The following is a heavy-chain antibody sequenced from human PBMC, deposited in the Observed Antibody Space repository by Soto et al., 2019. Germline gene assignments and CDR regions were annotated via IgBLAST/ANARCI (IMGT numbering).Heavy chain of an antibody. V-gene: IGHV1-69*06. CDR3: ARDLHPSGTEDY. D-gene: IGHD1-26*01. J-gene: IGHJ4*02. Sequence: ASVKVSCKTPAGSFSRYSISWVRQAPGQGLEWMGGINPISGTTHYAERFQGRLTITADTSTYTAYMEMRSLRFDDTAVYYCARDLHPSGTEDYWGQGTLVTSPQ. CDR2: INPISGTT. CDR1: AGSFSRYS.